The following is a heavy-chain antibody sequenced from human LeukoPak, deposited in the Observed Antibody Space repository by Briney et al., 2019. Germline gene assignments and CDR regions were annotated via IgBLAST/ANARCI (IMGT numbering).Heavy chain of an antibody. Sequence: GGSLRLSCAASGFTISDYWMTWVRQAPGKGLEWVANIKQDASERTYVDSVKGRFTISRVNAKNSIFLQMNSLRVEDMATYYCVRDGGTDWYDPWGQGTLVSVSS. D-gene: IGHD3-16*01. CDR3: VRDGGTDWYDP. CDR1: GFTISDYW. J-gene: IGHJ5*02. CDR2: IKQDASER. V-gene: IGHV3-7*01.